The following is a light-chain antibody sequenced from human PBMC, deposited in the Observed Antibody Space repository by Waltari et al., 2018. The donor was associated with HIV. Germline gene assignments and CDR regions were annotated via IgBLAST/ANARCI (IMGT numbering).Light chain of an antibody. J-gene: IGKJ4*01. V-gene: IGKV1-33*01. CDR2: DAS. CDR1: QDINNF. Sequence: DIQMTQSPSSLSASVGDRVTFTCQASQDINNFLNWYQQKPGKAPKLLIYDASILETGVPSRFSGSGSGTNFTFTIRGLRPEDFVTYHCQQYHKVPLTFGGGTRVDIK. CDR3: QQYHKVPLT.